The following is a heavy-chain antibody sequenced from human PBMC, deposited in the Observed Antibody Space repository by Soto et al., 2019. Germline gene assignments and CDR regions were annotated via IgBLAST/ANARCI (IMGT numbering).Heavy chain of an antibody. D-gene: IGHD5-12*01. V-gene: IGHV3-49*04. CDR2: IRNVIYDETT. CDR1: GFTFGDYS. J-gene: IGHJ4*02. CDR3: TRGRDGYNPYYFLY. Sequence: GGSLRLSCTASGFTFGDYSINWVRQVPGKGLEWLGFIRNVIYDETTEYAASVKGRIIISRDDSKSMAYLQMDSLKTEDTGVYYCTRGRDGYNPYYFLYWGQGALVTVSS.